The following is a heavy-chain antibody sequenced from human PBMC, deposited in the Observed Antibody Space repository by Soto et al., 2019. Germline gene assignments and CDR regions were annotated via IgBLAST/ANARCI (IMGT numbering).Heavy chain of an antibody. CDR3: ATWGSSGYLNYYGMDV. D-gene: IGHD3-22*01. V-gene: IGHV1-69*02. CDR1: GGTFSSYT. Sequence: QVQLVQSGAEVKKPGSSVKVSCKASGGTFSSYTISWVRQAPGQGLEWMGRIIPILGIANYAQKFQGRVTITADKSTSTAYRELSSLRAEDTAVYYCATWGSSGYLNYYGMDVWGQGTTVTVSS. J-gene: IGHJ6*02. CDR2: IIPILGIA.